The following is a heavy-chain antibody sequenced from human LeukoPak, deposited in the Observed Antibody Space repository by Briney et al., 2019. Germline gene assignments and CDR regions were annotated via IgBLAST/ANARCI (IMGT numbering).Heavy chain of an antibody. V-gene: IGHV3-23*01. CDR2: ISGSATST. D-gene: IGHD2-15*01. CDR1: GFTFSNYA. Sequence: GGSLRLSCAASGFTFSNYAMSWVRQAPGKGPEWVSVISGSATSTHYADSVKGRFTISRDNSTNTLYLHMNSLRAEDTALYYCAKEQSGYFSGVNYYKDYWGQGTLVTVSS. CDR3: AKEQSGYFSGVNYYKDY. J-gene: IGHJ4*02.